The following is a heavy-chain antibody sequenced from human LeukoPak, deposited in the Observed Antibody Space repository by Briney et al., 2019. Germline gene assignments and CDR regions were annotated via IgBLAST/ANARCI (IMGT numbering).Heavy chain of an antibody. J-gene: IGHJ4*02. V-gene: IGHV1-2*02. CDR3: ARSPHILTGENFDY. CDR2: ISPNSGGT. D-gene: IGHD3-9*01. CDR1: GYTFTGYY. Sequence: ASGKVSCKASGYTFTGYYMHWGRQAPGHGREGRGWISPNSGGTNYAQKFQDRVSMIRDTSISTAYMHLSRLRSDDTAVYYCARSPHILTGENFDYWGQGTLLTVSS.